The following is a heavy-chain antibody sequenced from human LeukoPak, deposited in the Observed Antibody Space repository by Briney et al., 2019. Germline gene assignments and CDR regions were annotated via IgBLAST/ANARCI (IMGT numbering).Heavy chain of an antibody. J-gene: IGHJ4*02. CDR1: GFTFSSYS. CDR3: ARAGSYYDSSGYYYRPRKYYFDY. CDR2: ISSSSSYI. D-gene: IGHD3-22*01. V-gene: IGHV3-21*01. Sequence: KPGGSLRLSCAASGFTFSSYSMNWVRQAPGKGLEWVSSISSSSSYIYYADSVKGRFTISRDNAKDSLYLQMNSLRAEDTAVYYCARAGSYYDSSGYYYRPRKYYFDYWGQGTLVTVSS.